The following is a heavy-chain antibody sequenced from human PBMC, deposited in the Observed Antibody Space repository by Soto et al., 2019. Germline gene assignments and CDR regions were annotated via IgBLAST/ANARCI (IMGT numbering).Heavy chain of an antibody. D-gene: IGHD3-22*01. CDR2: ISGSGGST. V-gene: IGHV3-23*01. CDR3: AGGSNYYDSSGYKIDAFDI. Sequence: PGGSLRLSCAASGFTFSSYAMSWVRQAPGKGLEWVSAISGSGGSTYHADSVKGRFTISRDNSKNTLYLQMNSLRAEDTAVYYCAGGSNYYDSSGYKIDAFDIWGQGTMVTVSS. J-gene: IGHJ3*02. CDR1: GFTFSSYA.